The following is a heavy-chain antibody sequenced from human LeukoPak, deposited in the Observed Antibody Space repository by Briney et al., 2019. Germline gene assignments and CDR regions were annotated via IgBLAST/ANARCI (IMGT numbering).Heavy chain of an antibody. V-gene: IGHV4-61*01. CDR3: ARLWLSLGYYFDY. CDR2: IYYSGST. CDR1: GGSVSSGSYY. D-gene: IGHD3-22*01. J-gene: IGHJ4*02. Sequence: PSETLSLTCTVSGGSVSSGSYYWGWIRQPPGKGLEWIVCIYYSGSTYYDPSLKRRVTISVDTSKDQFSLKLSSVTAADTAVYCCARLWLSLGYYFDYWGQGTLVTVSS.